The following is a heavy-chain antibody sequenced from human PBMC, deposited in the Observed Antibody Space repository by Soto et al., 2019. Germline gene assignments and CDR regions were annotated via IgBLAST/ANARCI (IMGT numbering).Heavy chain of an antibody. CDR2: IYYIGST. V-gene: IGHV4-39*01. Sequence: PSETLSLTCTVSGGSISSSIYYWGWIRHPPGKGLEWIGSIYYIGSTYYNPSLKSRVTISVDTSKNQFSLKLSSVTAADTAVYYCASPRITMVRGVIMHDYGMDVWGQGTPITV. J-gene: IGHJ6*02. CDR1: GGSISSSIYY. D-gene: IGHD3-10*01. CDR3: ASPRITMVRGVIMHDYGMDV.